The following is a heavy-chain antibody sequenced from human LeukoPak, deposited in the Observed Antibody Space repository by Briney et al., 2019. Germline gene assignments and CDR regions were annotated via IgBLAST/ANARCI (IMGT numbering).Heavy chain of an antibody. CDR2: IIPIFGTA. CDR3: ARDRDGYSYAHDAFDI. D-gene: IGHD5-18*01. V-gene: IGHV1-69*01. Sequence: ASVKVSCKASGGTFSSYAISWVRQAPGQGLEWMGGIIPIFGTANYAQKFQGRVTITVDESTSTAYMELRSLRSDDTAVYYCARDRDGYSYAHDAFDIWGQGTMVTVSS. J-gene: IGHJ3*02. CDR1: GGTFSSYA.